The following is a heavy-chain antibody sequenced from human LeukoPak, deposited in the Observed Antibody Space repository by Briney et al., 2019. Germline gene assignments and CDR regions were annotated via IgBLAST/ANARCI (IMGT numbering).Heavy chain of an antibody. V-gene: IGHV4-38-2*02. CDR1: GYSISSGYY. CDR2: IYHSGST. CDR3: ASSTSAVN. J-gene: IGHJ1*01. Sequence: SETLSLTCTVSGYSISSGYYWGRIRPPPGKGLEWIGSIYHSGSTYYNPSLKSRVTISVDTSKNQFSLKLSPVTAADTAVYYCASSTSAVNWGQGTLVTVSS. D-gene: IGHD6-19*01.